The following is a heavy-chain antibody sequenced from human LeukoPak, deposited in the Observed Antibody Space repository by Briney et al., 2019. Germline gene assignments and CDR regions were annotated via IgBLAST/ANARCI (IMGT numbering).Heavy chain of an antibody. Sequence: SETLSLTCTVSGASLSSGSYYWSWIRQPAGKGLEWIGRIYPSGSTDYNPSLKSRVTISIDTSKNQFSLKQSSLTAADTAVYYCARATWNGYMFDYWGQGSLVTVTS. J-gene: IGHJ4*02. CDR2: IYPSGST. CDR3: ARATWNGYMFDY. D-gene: IGHD5-24*01. CDR1: GASLSSGSYY. V-gene: IGHV4-61*10.